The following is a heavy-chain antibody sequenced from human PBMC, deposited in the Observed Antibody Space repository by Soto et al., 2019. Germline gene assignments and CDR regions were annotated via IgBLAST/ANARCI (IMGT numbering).Heavy chain of an antibody. J-gene: IGHJ4*02. CDR1: GFTFSTYA. CDR3: AKGRGYSYGHSDY. CDR2: MSGSGDNT. Sequence: EVQLLESGGGLVQPGGALRLSCVASGFTFSTYAMTWVRQGPGKGLEWVSAMSGSGDNTYYVESVKGRFTSSRDNGKNTLYLQMNSLRAEDTAVYYCAKGRGYSYGHSDYWGQGTLVTVSS. V-gene: IGHV3-23*01. D-gene: IGHD5-18*01.